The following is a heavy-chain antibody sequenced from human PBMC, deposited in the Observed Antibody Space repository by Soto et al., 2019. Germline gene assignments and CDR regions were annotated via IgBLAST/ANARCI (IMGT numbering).Heavy chain of an antibody. D-gene: IGHD3-9*01. Sequence: GGLRLSCAASGFTFNNYAMSWVRQAPGKGLEWVSAISGGGGSTYYADSVKGRFTVSRDNSKNTLSLQMSSLRAEDTAVYYCAKEGQYDILSGYYYYWGQGTLVTVSS. CDR2: ISGGGGST. CDR3: AKEGQYDILSGYYYY. J-gene: IGHJ4*02. CDR1: GFTFNNYA. V-gene: IGHV3-23*01.